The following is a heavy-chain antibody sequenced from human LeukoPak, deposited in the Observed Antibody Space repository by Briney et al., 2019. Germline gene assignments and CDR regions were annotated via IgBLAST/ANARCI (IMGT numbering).Heavy chain of an antibody. CDR2: ISGSGGST. J-gene: IGHJ4*02. Sequence: PGGSLRLSCAASGFTFSSYAMSWVRQAPVKGLEWVSAISGSGGSTYYADSVKGRFTISRDNSKNTLYLQMNSLRAEDTAVYYCAGATGYSSTYWGQGTLVTVSS. V-gene: IGHV3-23*01. D-gene: IGHD6-13*01. CDR1: GFTFSSYA. CDR3: AGATGYSSTY.